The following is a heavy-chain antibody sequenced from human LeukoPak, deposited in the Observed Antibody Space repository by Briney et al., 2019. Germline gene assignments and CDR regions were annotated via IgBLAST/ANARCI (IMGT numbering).Heavy chain of an antibody. Sequence: GGSLRLSCAASGFTFDDYGMSGVRQAPGKGLEWVSGINWNGGSTGYADSVKGRFTISRDNAKNSMYLQMNSLRAEDTALYYCARGVVPAADYYYMDVWGIGTTVTVSS. V-gene: IGHV3-20*04. CDR3: ARGVVPAADYYYMDV. CDR2: INWNGGST. J-gene: IGHJ6*03. CDR1: GFTFDDYG. D-gene: IGHD2-2*01.